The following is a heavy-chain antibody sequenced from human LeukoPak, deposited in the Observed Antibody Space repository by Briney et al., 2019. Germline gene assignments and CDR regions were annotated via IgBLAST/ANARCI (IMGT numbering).Heavy chain of an antibody. CDR1: GYTFSTSG. D-gene: IGHD1-1*01. Sequence: ASVKVSCKASGYTFSTSGITWARQAPGQGLEWIGWGNTYNGNTNYAQSLQGRVTLSTDTSTNTAYMELRSLTSDDTALYYCARDRVQSASDYWGQGTLVTVSS. V-gene: IGHV1-18*01. J-gene: IGHJ4*02. CDR2: GNTYNGNT. CDR3: ARDRVQSASDY.